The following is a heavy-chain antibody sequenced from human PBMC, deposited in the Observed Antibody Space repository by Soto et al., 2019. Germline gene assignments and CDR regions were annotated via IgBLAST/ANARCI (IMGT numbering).Heavy chain of an antibody. V-gene: IGHV3-7*01. CDR2: IKQDGSEK. CDR1: GFTFSSYW. Sequence: EVQLVESGGGLVQPGGSLRLSCAASGFTFSSYWMSWVRQAPGKGLEWVANIKQDGSEKYYVDSVKGRFTISRDNAKNSLYLQMNGLGAEDTAVYYCAREGGVYTNGVCYYFDYWGQGTLVTVSS. CDR3: AREGGVYTNGVCYYFDY. J-gene: IGHJ4*02. D-gene: IGHD2-8*01.